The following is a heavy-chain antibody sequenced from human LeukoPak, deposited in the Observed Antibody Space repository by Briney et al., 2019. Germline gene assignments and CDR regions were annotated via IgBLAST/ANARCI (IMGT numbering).Heavy chain of an antibody. CDR2: IYSGGST. J-gene: IGHJ4*02. Sequence: GGSLRLSCAASGFTVSSNYMSWVRQAPGKGLEWVSVIYSGGSTYYADSVKGRFTISRDNSKNTLYLQMNSLRAEDTAVYYCARDKGSDYYDSSGYGYWGQGTLVTVSS. CDR3: ARDKGSDYYDSSGYGY. V-gene: IGHV3-53*01. CDR1: GFTVSSNY. D-gene: IGHD3-22*01.